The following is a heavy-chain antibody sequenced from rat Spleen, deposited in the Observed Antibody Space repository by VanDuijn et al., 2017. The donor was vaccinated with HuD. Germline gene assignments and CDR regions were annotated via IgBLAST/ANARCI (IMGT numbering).Heavy chain of an antibody. D-gene: IGHD5-1*01. V-gene: IGHV3-1*01. Sequence: EVQLQESGPGLVKPSQSLSLTCSVTGYSITSNYWGWIRKFPGNKMEWIGHISYSGSTSYNPSLKSRISITRDTSKKQFFLQLNSVTTEDKATYYCARSQLGRWLYFDYWGQGVMVTVSS. CDR1: GYSITSNY. J-gene: IGHJ2*01. CDR3: ARSQLGRWLYFDY. CDR2: ISYSGST.